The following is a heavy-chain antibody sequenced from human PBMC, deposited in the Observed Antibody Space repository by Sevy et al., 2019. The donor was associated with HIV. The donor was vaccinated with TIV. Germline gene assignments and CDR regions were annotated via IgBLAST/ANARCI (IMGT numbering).Heavy chain of an antibody. J-gene: IGHJ6*02. CDR1: GFTFSSYS. D-gene: IGHD3-3*01. CDR3: ARDRHYDFWSGVGYYYYYGMDV. Sequence: GGSLRLSCAASGFTFSSYSMNWVRQAPGKGLEWVSYISSSSSTIYYADSVKGRFTISRDNAENSLYLQMNSLRAEDTAVYYCARDRHYDFWSGVGYYYYYGMDVWGQGTTVTVSS. CDR2: ISSSSSTI. V-gene: IGHV3-48*01.